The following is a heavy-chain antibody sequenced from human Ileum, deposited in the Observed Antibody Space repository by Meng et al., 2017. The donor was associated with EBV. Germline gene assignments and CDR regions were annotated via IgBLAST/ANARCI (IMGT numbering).Heavy chain of an antibody. J-gene: IGHJ4*02. CDR3: ASSDYYRSDY. CDR1: GGSIRRSDW. Sequence: QVRLQEPGPGLVEPSETMSLTCGGAGGSIRRSDWWSWVRQPPGKGLEWFGETSHSGSTTYSPSLKSRVTISLDKSKNQLSLKLNSVTAADTAVYYCASSDYYRSDYWGQGTLVTVSS. D-gene: IGHD3-22*01. CDR2: TSHSGST. V-gene: IGHV4-4*02.